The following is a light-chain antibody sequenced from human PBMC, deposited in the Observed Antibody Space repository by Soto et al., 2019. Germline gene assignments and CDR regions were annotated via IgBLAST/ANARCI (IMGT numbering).Light chain of an antibody. Sequence: DIQMTQSPSSLSASVGDRVTITCQASQDISNYLNWYQQKPGKAPKLLIYDASNLETGVPSRFSGSGSGTDFTFTISSLQPEDIATYYCQQYDNLPSTFGQGTDWRL. CDR3: QQYDNLPST. CDR1: QDISNY. CDR2: DAS. V-gene: IGKV1-33*01. J-gene: IGKJ5*01.